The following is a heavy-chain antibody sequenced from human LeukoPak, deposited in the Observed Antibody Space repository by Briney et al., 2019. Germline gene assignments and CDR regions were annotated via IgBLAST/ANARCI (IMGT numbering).Heavy chain of an antibody. Sequence: SETLSLTCAVYGGSFGGYYWSWSRQPPGKGLEWIGEINDSGSTNYNPSLKSRITISVDTSKNQFSLKLSSVTAADTAVYFCARGPYSYDSSGAFDIWGQGTMVTVSS. CDR2: INDSGST. J-gene: IGHJ3*02. CDR1: GGSFGGYY. D-gene: IGHD3-22*01. CDR3: ARGPYSYDSSGAFDI. V-gene: IGHV4-34*01.